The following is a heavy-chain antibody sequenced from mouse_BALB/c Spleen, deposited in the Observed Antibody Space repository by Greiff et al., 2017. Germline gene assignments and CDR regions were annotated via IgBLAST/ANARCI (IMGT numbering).Heavy chain of an antibody. V-gene: IGHV5-6-5*01. D-gene: IGHD1-1*01. CDR3: ARNRLYYGSSSVAMDY. Sequence: EVQGVESGGGLVKPGGSLKLSCAASGFTFSSYAMSWVRQTPEKRLEWVASISSGGSTYYPDSVKGRFTISRDNARNILYLQMSSLRSEDTAMYYCARNRLYYGSSSVAMDYWGQGTSVTVSS. J-gene: IGHJ4*01. CDR1: GFTFSSYA. CDR2: ISSGGST.